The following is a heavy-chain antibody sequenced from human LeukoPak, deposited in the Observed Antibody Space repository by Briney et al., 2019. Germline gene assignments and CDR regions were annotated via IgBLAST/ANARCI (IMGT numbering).Heavy chain of an antibody. CDR1: GGSISSYY. D-gene: IGHD6-13*01. CDR2: IYYSGST. V-gene: IGHV4-59*08. CDR3: ARHGIAAARGSFDL. Sequence: SETLSLTYTVSGGSISSYYWSWIRQPPGKGLEWIGYIYYSGSTNYNPSLKSRVTISVDTSKNQFSLKLSSVTAADTAVYYCARHGIAAARGSFDLWGRGTLVTVSS. J-gene: IGHJ2*01.